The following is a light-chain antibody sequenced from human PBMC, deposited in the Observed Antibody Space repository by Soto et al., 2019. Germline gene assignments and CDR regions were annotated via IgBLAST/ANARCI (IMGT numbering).Light chain of an antibody. J-gene: IGLJ2*01. Sequence: QSVLTQPPSASGTPGQRVTISCSGSSSNIGSNTVNWYQQLPGTAPKLLIYSNNQRPSGVPDRFSGSKSATSASLAISGLQPEDEADYYCAAWDDSLNGLVFGGGTKLTVL. CDR3: AAWDDSLNGLV. V-gene: IGLV1-44*01. CDR2: SNN. CDR1: SSNIGSNT.